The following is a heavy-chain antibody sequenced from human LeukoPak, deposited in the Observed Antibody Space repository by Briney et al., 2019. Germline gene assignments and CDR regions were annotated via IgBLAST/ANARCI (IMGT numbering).Heavy chain of an antibody. D-gene: IGHD3-3*02. Sequence: GGSLRLSCAASGFTFSSYWVSWVRQAPGKGLEWVANIKQDESEIYYVASVRGRFSISRDNAKNSLFLQMNSLRADDTAVYYCANTHFRDNWGQGTLVTVSS. V-gene: IGHV3-7*05. CDR2: IKQDESEI. CDR3: ANTHFRDN. J-gene: IGHJ4*02. CDR1: GFTFSSYW.